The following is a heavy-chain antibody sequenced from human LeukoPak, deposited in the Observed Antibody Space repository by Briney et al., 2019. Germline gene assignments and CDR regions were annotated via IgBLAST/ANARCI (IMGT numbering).Heavy chain of an antibody. V-gene: IGHV3-21*01. CDR1: GFTFTSYS. CDR2: ISSSSRSI. Sequence: PGGSLRLSCAASGFTFTSYSMNWVGQAQGKGLEWVSSISSSSRSIYYADYVKGRFTIYRDNAKNSMFLQMNILTAEATAFYYCAREKHDAFDTWGQGTMVTVSS. J-gene: IGHJ3*02. CDR3: AREKHDAFDT.